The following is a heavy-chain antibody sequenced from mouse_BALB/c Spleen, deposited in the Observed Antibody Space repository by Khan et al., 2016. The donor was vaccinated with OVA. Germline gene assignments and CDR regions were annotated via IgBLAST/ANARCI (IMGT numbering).Heavy chain of an antibody. V-gene: IGHV2-6-1*01. CDR2: IWSDGGT. J-gene: IGHJ4*01. CDR1: GFSLTNYG. CDR3: ARQPYYHSNFMDY. D-gene: IGHD2-10*01. Sequence: QVQLKQSGPGLVAPSQTLSITCTISGFSLTNYGVQWVRQLPGKGLEWLVVIWSDGGTTNNSALKSRLTISNETSKSQVFLKMNSLPTEDTAVYFCARQPYYHSNFMDYWGQGTSVTVSS.